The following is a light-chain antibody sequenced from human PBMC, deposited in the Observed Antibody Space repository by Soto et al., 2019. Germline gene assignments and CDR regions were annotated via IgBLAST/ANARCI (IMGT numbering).Light chain of an antibody. Sequence: EIVLTQSPGTLSLSPGERATLSCRASHTISSSYLAWYQQKPGQAPRLLMYGASSRATGIPVRFSGSGSGTAFSLTISRLEPEDFAVYYCQQYGSSPRTFGQGTKVEIK. V-gene: IGKV3-20*01. J-gene: IGKJ1*01. CDR1: HTISSSY. CDR3: QQYGSSPRT. CDR2: GAS.